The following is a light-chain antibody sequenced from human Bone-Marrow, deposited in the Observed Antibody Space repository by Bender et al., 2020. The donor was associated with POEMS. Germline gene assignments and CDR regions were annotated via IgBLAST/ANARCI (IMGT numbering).Light chain of an antibody. CDR2: EVN. CDR3: SSYAGSNNYV. CDR1: SSR. J-gene: IGLJ1*01. Sequence: QSALTQPASVSGSPGQSITISCTGTSSRVSWYQQHPGKAPQLIIYEVNERPSWVPDRFSASKSGNTASLTVSGLQAEDEADYYCSSYAGSNNYVFGTGTKVTVL. V-gene: IGLV2-8*01.